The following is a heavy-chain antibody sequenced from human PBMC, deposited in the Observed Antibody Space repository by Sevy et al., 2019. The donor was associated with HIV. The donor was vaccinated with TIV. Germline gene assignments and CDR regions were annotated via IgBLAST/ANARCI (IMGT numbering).Heavy chain of an antibody. Sequence: ASVKVSCKASGGTFSSYAISWVRQAPGQGLEWMGGIIPIFGTANYEQKFQGRVTITADESTSTAYMELSSLRSEDTAVYYCARETPPDQLLVYCSGGSCPWFDPWGQGTLVTVSS. CDR3: ARETPPDQLLVYCSGGSCPWFDP. D-gene: IGHD2-15*01. CDR1: GGTFSSYA. V-gene: IGHV1-69*13. J-gene: IGHJ5*02. CDR2: IIPIFGTA.